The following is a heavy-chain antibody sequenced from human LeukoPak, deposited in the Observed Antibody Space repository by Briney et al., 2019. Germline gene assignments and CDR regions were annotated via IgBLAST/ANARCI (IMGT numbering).Heavy chain of an antibody. Sequence: TSETLSLTCTVSGGSISSSTYYWGWIRQPPGKGLEWIGTIYYRGSTYCNPSLKSRVTISVDTSKNQFSLKLTSVTAADTAVYYCARLGRTYYDFWSGPWGQGTLVTVSS. D-gene: IGHD3-3*01. J-gene: IGHJ5*02. V-gene: IGHV4-39*01. CDR3: ARLGRTYYDFWSGP. CDR1: GGSISSSTYY. CDR2: IYYRGST.